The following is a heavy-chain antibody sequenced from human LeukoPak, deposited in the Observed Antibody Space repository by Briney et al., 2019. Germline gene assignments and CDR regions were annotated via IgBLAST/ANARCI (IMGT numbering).Heavy chain of an antibody. J-gene: IGHJ6*02. D-gene: IGHD3-16*01. CDR1: GFTFSIYA. Sequence: GGSLRLSCAASGFTFSIYAMSWVRQAPGKGLEWVSGISDRLDEVYYAGSVKGRFTISRDNPKNTLYLEMNSLRAEDTAVYFCARDRPYYDKGDMDVWGQGTMVTVSS. CDR3: ARDRPYYDKGDMDV. V-gene: IGHV3-23*01. CDR2: ISDRLDEV.